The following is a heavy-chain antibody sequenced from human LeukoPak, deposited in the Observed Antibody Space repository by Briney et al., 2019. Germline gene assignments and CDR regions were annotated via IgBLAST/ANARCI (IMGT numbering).Heavy chain of an antibody. J-gene: IGHJ6*03. CDR3: ARDGYSYGYNHYYYYMDV. V-gene: IGHV4-39*07. Sequence: SETLSLTCTVSGGSISSSSYYWGWIRQPPGKGLEWIGSIYYSGNTNYNPSLKSRVTISVDTSKNQFSLKLSSVTAADTAVYYCARDGYSYGYNHYYYYMDVWGKGTTVTVSS. D-gene: IGHD5-18*01. CDR1: GGSISSSSYY. CDR2: IYYSGNT.